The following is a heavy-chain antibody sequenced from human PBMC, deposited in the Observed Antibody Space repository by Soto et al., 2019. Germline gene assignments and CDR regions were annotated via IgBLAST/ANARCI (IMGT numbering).Heavy chain of an antibody. V-gene: IGHV4-31*03. CDR2: IYYSGST. CDR1: GGSISSGFYY. J-gene: IGHJ4*02. Sequence: TLSLTCTVSGGSISSGFYYWSWIRQHPGKGLEWIGYIYYSGSTYYNPSLKSRVTISVDTSKNQFSLKLSSVTAADTAVYYCARVPAPFYGDYADYWGQGTLVTVSS. D-gene: IGHD4-17*01. CDR3: ARVPAPFYGDYADY.